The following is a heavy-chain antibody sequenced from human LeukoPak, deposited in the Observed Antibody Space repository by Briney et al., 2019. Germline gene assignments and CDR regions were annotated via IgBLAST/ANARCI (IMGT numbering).Heavy chain of an antibody. V-gene: IGHV3-11*04. J-gene: IGHJ4*02. CDR3: ARDSGGGYFDF. D-gene: IGHD6-25*01. Sequence: KPGGSLRLSCAASGFTFSDYYMTWIRQGPGKGLEWVSYISTSGSSTYYADSVEGRFTISRDNAKNPLYLQMNSLRPEDTALYYCARDSGGGYFDFWGQGTLVTVSS. CDR2: ISTSGSST. CDR1: GFTFSDYY.